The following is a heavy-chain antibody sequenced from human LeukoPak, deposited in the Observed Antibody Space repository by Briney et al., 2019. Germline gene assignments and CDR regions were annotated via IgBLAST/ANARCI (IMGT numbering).Heavy chain of an antibody. CDR3: AAQVNYHDSTVWDP. J-gene: IGHJ5*02. CDR1: GYTFTSYG. D-gene: IGHD3-22*01. Sequence: GASVTVSCKASGYTFTSYGMSWVRQAPGQGLEWMGWISAYNGNTNYAQKLQGRVTMTTDTSTSTAYMELRSLRSDDSAVYYCAAQVNYHDSTVWDPWGQGTLVTVSS. CDR2: ISAYNGNT. V-gene: IGHV1-18*01.